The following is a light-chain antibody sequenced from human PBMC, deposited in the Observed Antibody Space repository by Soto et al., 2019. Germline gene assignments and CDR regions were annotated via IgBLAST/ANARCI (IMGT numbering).Light chain of an antibody. Sequence: QSALTQPRSVSGSPGQSVTISCTGTSSDVGGYNYVSWYQQHPGKAPKLMIYDVSKRPSGVPDRFSGSKSGNAASLTTSGLQAEDEAYYSVCLYAGSDVVFGGGTKLTVL. CDR1: SSDVGGYNY. CDR3: CLYAGSDVV. V-gene: IGLV2-11*01. J-gene: IGLJ2*01. CDR2: DVS.